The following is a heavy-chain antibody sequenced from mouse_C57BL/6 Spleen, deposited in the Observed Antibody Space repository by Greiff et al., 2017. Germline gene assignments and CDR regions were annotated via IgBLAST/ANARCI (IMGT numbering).Heavy chain of an antibody. CDR2: ISSGSSTI. Sequence: EVKLMESGGGLVKPGGSLKLSCAASGFTFSDYGMHWVRQAPEKGLDWVAYISSGSSTIYYADTVKGRFTISRDNAKNTLFLQMTSLRSEDTAMYYCARHYSNYNDYWGQGTTLTVSS. J-gene: IGHJ2*01. CDR1: GFTFSDYG. D-gene: IGHD2-5*01. V-gene: IGHV5-17*01. CDR3: ARHYSNYNDY.